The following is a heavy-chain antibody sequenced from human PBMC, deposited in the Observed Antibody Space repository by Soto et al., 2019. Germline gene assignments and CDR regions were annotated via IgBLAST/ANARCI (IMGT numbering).Heavy chain of an antibody. Sequence: QVQLVESGGGLVKPGGSLRLSCAASGFTFSDYYMSWIRQAPGKGLEWVSYISSSGSTIYYADAVKGRFTISRDNAKNSLYLQMNSLRAEDTAVYYCASESDIVVVPAAIGHWGQGTLVTVSS. V-gene: IGHV3-11*01. CDR2: ISSSGSTI. J-gene: IGHJ4*02. D-gene: IGHD2-2*02. CDR3: ASESDIVVVPAAIGH. CDR1: GFTFSDYY.